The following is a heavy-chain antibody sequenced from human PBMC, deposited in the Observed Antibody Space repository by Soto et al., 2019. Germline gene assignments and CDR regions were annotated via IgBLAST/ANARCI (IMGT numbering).Heavy chain of an antibody. CDR1: GYSFTRYG. CDR3: ARAPNPSAYDY. Sequence: GASVKVSCKASGYSFTRYGIAWARQAPGQGLEWMGWINTYNGNTNYAQNLQGRVTMTRNTSISTAYMELSSLRSEDTAVYDWARAPNPSAYDYWGQGALVTVSS. J-gene: IGHJ4*01. V-gene: IGHV1-18*01. CDR2: INTYNGNT. D-gene: IGHD2-21*01.